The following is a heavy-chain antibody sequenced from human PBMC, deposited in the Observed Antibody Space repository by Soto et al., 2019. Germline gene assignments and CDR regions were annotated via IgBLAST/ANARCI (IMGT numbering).Heavy chain of an antibody. CDR1: GGTFSSYT. Sequence: QVQLVQSGAEFKKPGSSVKLSCRASGGTFSSYTLNWVRQAPGQGLQWMGKIVPLVDIANYEQKLQGRVTIIADKSTNTVSMELNSLISEYTAVYYCARSRGFATRFASFDLWGPGTRVTVSS. J-gene: IGHJ4*02. CDR3: ARSRGFATRFASFDL. V-gene: IGHV1-69*02. D-gene: IGHD3-16*01. CDR2: IVPLVDIA.